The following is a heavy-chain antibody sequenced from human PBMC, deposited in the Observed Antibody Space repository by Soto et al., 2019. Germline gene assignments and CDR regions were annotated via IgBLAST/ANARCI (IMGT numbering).Heavy chain of an antibody. CDR1: GFTFSSYS. J-gene: IGHJ4*02. Sequence: GGSLRLSCAASGFTFSSYSMIWVRQAPGKGLEWVSYISRGSDNIYYADSAKGRFTISRDNAKNSLYLQMSTLRAEDTAVYYCAREGLWFGDKCADYWGQGTLVTVSS. CDR2: ISRGSDNI. CDR3: AREGLWFGDKCADY. V-gene: IGHV3-48*01. D-gene: IGHD3-10*01.